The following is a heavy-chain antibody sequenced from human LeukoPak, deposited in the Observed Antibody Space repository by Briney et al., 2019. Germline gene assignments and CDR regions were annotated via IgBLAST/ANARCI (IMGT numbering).Heavy chain of an antibody. CDR1: GYTFTGYY. CDR3: ARKSHYYDSSGYYYAGSFDY. CDR2: INPNSGGT. Sequence: ASVKVSCKASGYTFTGYYMHWVRQAPGQGLEWMGWINPNSGGTNYAQKLQGRVTMTTDTSTSTAYMELRSLRSDDTAVYYCARKSHYYDSSGYYYAGSFDYWGQGTLVTVSS. J-gene: IGHJ4*02. V-gene: IGHV1-2*02. D-gene: IGHD3-22*01.